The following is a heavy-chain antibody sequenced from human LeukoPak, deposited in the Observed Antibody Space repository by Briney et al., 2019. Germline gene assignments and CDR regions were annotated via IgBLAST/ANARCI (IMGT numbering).Heavy chain of an antibody. CDR1: GFTFSSYG. Sequence: PGRSLRLSCAASGFTFSSYGMHWVRQAPGKGLEWVAVISYDGSNKYYADSVKGRFTISRDNSKNTLYLQMNSLRAEDTAVYYCAKPYYDSSGYWNYFDYWGQGTLVTVSS. CDR3: AKPYYDSSGYWNYFDY. V-gene: IGHV3-30*18. CDR2: ISYDGSNK. J-gene: IGHJ4*02. D-gene: IGHD3-22*01.